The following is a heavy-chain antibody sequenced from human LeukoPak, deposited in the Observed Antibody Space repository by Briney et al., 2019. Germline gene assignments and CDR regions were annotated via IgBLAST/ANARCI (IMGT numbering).Heavy chain of an antibody. V-gene: IGHV3-53*01. Sequence: GGSLRLSCAASGFTVSSNYMSWVRQAPGKGLEWVSVIYSGGSTYYADSVKGRFTISRDYSKNTLYLQMNSLRAEDTAGYYCAREAPSGYDYLDYWGQGTLVTVSS. CDR2: IYSGGST. J-gene: IGHJ4*02. CDR3: AREAPSGYDYLDY. CDR1: GFTVSSNY. D-gene: IGHD5-12*01.